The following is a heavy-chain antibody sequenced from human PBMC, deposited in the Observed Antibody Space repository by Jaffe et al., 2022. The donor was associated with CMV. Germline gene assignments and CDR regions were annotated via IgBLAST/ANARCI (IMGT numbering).Heavy chain of an antibody. Sequence: QVQLVQSGAEVKKPGSSVKVSCKVSGDNFGRYTITWVRQAPGQGLEWMGGILPIFGTTTYAHKFEDRVTITADESTSTAHMELTSLTSEDTAVYYCARANTAMVIARASGFDYWGQGTLVTVSS. CDR1: GDNFGRYT. J-gene: IGHJ4*02. V-gene: IGHV1-69*01. CDR2: ILPIFGTT. CDR3: ARANTAMVIARASGFDY. D-gene: IGHD5-18*01.